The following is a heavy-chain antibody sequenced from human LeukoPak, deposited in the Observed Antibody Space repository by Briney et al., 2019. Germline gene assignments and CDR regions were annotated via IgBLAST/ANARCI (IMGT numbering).Heavy chain of an antibody. V-gene: IGHV1-3*01. D-gene: IGHD4-17*01. J-gene: IGHJ6*02. CDR1: GYTFTSYA. CDR3: ARDGDYVFGYYYYYGMDV. CDR2: INAGNGNT. Sequence: ASVKVSCKASGYTFTSYAMHWVRQAPGQRLEWMGWINAGNGNTKYSQKFQGRDTITRDTSASTAYMELSSLRSEDTAVYYCARDGDYVFGYYYYYGMDVWGQGTTVTVSS.